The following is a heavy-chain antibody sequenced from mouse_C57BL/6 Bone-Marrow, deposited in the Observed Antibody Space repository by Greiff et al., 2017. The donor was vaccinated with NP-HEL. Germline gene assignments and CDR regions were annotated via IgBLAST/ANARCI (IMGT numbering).Heavy chain of an antibody. Sequence: EVKLMESGPELVKPGASVKISCKASGYSFTGYYMHWVKQSSEKSLEWIGEINPSTGGTSYNQKFKGKATLTVDKSSSTAYMQLKSLTSEDSAVYYCASGGYYFDYWGQGTTLTVSS. CDR1: GYSFTGYY. V-gene: IGHV1-43*01. D-gene: IGHD1-1*02. CDR3: ASGGYYFDY. J-gene: IGHJ2*01. CDR2: INPSTGGT.